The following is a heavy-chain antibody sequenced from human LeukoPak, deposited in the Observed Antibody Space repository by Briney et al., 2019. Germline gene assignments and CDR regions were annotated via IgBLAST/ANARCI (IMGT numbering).Heavy chain of an antibody. CDR1: GGTFSSYA. J-gene: IGHJ6*02. Sequence: EASVKVSCKASGGTFSSYAISWVRQAPGQGLEWMGGIIPIFGTANYAQKFQGRVTITADESTSTAYMELSSLRSEDTAAYYCASKVYNLYYYGMDVWGQGTTVTVSS. D-gene: IGHD5-24*01. V-gene: IGHV1-69*13. CDR2: IIPIFGTA. CDR3: ASKVYNLYYYGMDV.